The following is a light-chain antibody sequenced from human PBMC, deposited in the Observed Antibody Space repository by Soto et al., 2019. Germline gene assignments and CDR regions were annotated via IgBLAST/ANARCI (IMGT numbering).Light chain of an antibody. CDR1: SSNIGAGYD. CDR3: QSYDSSLSGDV. CDR2: GNS. Sequence: QSVLTQPPSVSGAPGQRVTISCTGSSSNIGAGYDVHWYQQLPGTAPKLLIYGNSNRPSGVPDRFSASKSGTSASLAITGLQAEDEADYYCQSYDSSLSGDVFGTGTKLTVL. V-gene: IGLV1-40*01. J-gene: IGLJ1*01.